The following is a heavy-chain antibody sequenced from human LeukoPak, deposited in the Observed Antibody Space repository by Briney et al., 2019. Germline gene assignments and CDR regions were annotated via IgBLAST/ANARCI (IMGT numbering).Heavy chain of an antibody. CDR3: ARDEMATIGRALDY. Sequence: PSETLSLTCAVYGGSFSGYYWSWIRQPPGKGLEWIGEINHSGSTNYNPPLKSRVTISVDTSKNQFSLKLSSVTAADTAVYYCARDEMATIGRALDYWGQGTLVTVSS. V-gene: IGHV4-34*01. CDR1: GGSFSGYY. CDR2: INHSGST. D-gene: IGHD5-24*01. J-gene: IGHJ4*02.